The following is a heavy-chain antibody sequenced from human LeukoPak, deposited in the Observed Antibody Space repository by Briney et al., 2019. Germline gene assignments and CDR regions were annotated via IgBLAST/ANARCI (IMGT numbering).Heavy chain of an antibody. CDR2: ISAYNGNT. CDR1: GYTFTSYG. V-gene: IGHV1-18*01. J-gene: IGHJ4*02. CDR3: ARRGGSLVGWAYYFDY. Sequence: ASVRVSCKASGYTFTSYGISWVRQAPGQGLEWMGWISAYNGNTNYAQKLQGRVTMTTDTSTSTAYMDLRSLRCEDTAVYYCARRGGSLVGWAYYFDYWGQGTLVTVSS. D-gene: IGHD1-26*01.